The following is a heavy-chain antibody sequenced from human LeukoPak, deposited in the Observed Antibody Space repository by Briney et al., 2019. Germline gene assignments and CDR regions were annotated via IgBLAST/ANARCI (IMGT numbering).Heavy chain of an antibody. J-gene: IGHJ4*02. V-gene: IGHV3-30*02. CDR3: AKENRDYDILTGRRGGFDY. CDR1: GFTFSSYG. D-gene: IGHD3-9*01. CDR2: IRYDGSNK. Sequence: PGGSLRLSCAASGFTFSSYGMHWVRQAPGKGLEWVAFIRYDGSNKYYAGSVKGRFTISRDNSKNTLYLQMNSLRAEDTAVYYCAKENRDYDILTGRRGGFDYWGQGTLVTVSS.